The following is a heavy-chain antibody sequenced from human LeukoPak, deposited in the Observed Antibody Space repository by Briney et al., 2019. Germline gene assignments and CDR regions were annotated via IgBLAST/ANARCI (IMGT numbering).Heavy chain of an antibody. J-gene: IGHJ4*02. D-gene: IGHD6-19*01. CDR2: MNPNSGNT. CDR1: GYTFTTYG. Sequence: GASVKASCKASGYTFTTYGFNWVRQAPGQGLEWMGWMNPNSGNTGYAQKFQGRVTMTRNTSISTAYMELSSLRSEDTAVYYCARMGSEQWLVQFWGQGTLVTVSS. CDR3: ARMGSEQWLVQF. V-gene: IGHV1-8*02.